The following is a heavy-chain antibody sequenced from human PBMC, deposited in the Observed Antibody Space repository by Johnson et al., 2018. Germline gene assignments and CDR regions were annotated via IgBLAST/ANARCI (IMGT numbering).Heavy chain of an antibody. D-gene: IGHD3-3*01. V-gene: IGHV3-11*01. J-gene: IGHJ3*02. CDR3: ARGNSITMFGGETGDAFDI. CDR2: ISSSGSTI. Sequence: QVQLVQSGGGLVKPGGSLRLSCAASGFSFSSYWMSWVRQAPGKGLEWVSYISSSGSTIYYADSVKGRFTISRDNAKNSLYLQMNSLRAEDTAVYYCARGNSITMFGGETGDAFDIWGQGTMVTVSS. CDR1: GFSFSSYW.